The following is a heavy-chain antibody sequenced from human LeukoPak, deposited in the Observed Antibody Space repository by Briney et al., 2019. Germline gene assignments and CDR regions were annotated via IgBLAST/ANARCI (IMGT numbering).Heavy chain of an antibody. CDR3: ARDRLGVVNEFDY. Sequence: ATVKISCKVSGYTFTDYYMHWVQQAPGKGLEWMGLVDPEDGETIYAQKFQGRVTITADESTSTAYMELSSLRSEDTAVYYCARDRLGVVNEFDYWGQGTLVTVSS. V-gene: IGHV1-69-2*01. CDR2: VDPEDGET. D-gene: IGHD3-3*01. CDR1: GYTFTDYY. J-gene: IGHJ4*02.